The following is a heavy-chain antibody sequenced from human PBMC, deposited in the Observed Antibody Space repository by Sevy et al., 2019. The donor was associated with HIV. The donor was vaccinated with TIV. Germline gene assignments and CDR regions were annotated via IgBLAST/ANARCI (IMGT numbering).Heavy chain of an antibody. V-gene: IGHV1-2*02. J-gene: IGHJ3*02. CDR2: INPNTGGT. CDR1: GYTFTGYY. CDR3: AREKLDSGSGKDYSGTAFDI. Sequence: ASVKVSCKTSGYTFTGYYMHWVRQAPGQGLEWMGWINPNTGGTNYEQNFQGRVTLTRDTSISPAYMELSNLRYDDTVLYNSAREKLDSGSGKDYSGTAFDIWGQGTTVTVSS. D-gene: IGHD3-10*01.